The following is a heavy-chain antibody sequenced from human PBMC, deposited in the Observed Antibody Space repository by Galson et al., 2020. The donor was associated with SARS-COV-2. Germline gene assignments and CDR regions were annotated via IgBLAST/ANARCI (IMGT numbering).Heavy chain of an antibody. D-gene: IGHD3-16*01. CDR3: AREGEDTWYDYVMDV. Sequence: GVSLKISCAASGFTFSRFWMHWVRQAPGKGLMWVARINSEGGGTIYADSVRGRFTISRDNAKNTLYLQMNSVRAEDTAVYYCAREGEDTWYDYVMDVWGQGTTVTVS. V-gene: IGHV3-74*01. CDR1: GFTFSRFW. CDR2: INSEGGGT. J-gene: IGHJ6*02.